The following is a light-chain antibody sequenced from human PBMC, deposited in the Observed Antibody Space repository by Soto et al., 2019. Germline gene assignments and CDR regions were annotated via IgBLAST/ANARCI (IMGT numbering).Light chain of an antibody. CDR1: NSDVGGYNY. CDR2: DVT. Sequence: QSALTQPASVSGSPGQSITISCTGTNSDVGGYNYVSWYQHHPGKAPKLLIYDVTNRPSGVSNRFSASKSGNTASLTISGLQAEDEADYYCSSYTGSSTPYVFGTVTKLTVL. V-gene: IGLV2-14*03. J-gene: IGLJ1*01. CDR3: SSYTGSSTPYV.